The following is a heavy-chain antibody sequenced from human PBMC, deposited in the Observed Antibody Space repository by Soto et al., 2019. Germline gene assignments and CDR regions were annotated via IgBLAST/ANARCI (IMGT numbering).Heavy chain of an antibody. Sequence: GXSLKVSCRAAAYACTGCYIHWVRQTPGQGLECMGWVNPNSGGIQYAQKFQGRVTMARDTSISTAFMVLSRLRSDDTAIYYCARGGRGDMITFGGVIGDAFDIWGQGTLVTVSS. CDR3: ARGGRGDMITFGGVIGDAFDI. CDR1: AYACTGCY. V-gene: IGHV1-2*02. CDR2: VNPNSGGI. D-gene: IGHD3-16*02. J-gene: IGHJ3*02.